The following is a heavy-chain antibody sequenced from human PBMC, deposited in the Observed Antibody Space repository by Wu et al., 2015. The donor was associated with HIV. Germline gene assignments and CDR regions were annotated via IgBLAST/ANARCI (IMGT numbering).Heavy chain of an antibody. CDR2: INPKSDGT. Sequence: QVQVVQSGTEVKEPGTSVKVSCTASGYNFIDYYIHWVRQAPGQGLEWMGWINPKSDGTKYLQKFQGRITMTRDTSISTVYMELSRLRSDDTAMYYCARVRDYGDYNFDCWGQGTLVTVSS. CDR1: GYNFIDYY. J-gene: IGHJ5*01. CDR3: ARVRDYGDYNFDC. D-gene: IGHD4-17*01. V-gene: IGHV1-2*02.